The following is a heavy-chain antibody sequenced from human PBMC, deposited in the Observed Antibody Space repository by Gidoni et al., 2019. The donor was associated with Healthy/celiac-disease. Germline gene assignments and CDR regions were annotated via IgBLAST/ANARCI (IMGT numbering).Heavy chain of an antibody. J-gene: IGHJ4*02. CDR3: AREPTESSSSDFDY. CDR1: GFTFSSYS. D-gene: IGHD6-6*01. V-gene: IGHV3-21*01. Sequence: EVQLVESGGGLVKPGGSLRLSCAASGFTFSSYSMNWVRQAPGKGLEWVSSISSSSSYIYYADSVKGRFTISRDNAKNSLYLQMNSLRAEDTAVYYCAREPTESSSSDFDYWGQGTLVTVSS. CDR2: ISSSSSYI.